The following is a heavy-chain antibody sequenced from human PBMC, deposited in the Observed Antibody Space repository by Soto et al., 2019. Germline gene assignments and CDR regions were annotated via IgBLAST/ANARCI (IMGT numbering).Heavy chain of an antibody. V-gene: IGHV4-59*01. CDR2: FYYSGST. J-gene: IGHJ4*02. CDR1: GGSISSYY. D-gene: IGHD3-10*01. Sequence: QVQLQESGPGLVKPSETLSLTCTVSGGSISSYYWSWIRQPPGKGLEWIGYFYYSGSTNYNPSLKSRVTISVDTSKNQFSLKLSSVTAADTAVYHCARARGGYFDYWGQGTLVTVSS. CDR3: ARARGGYFDY.